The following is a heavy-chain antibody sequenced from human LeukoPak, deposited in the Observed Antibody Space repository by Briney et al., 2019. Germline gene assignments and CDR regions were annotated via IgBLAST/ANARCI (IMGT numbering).Heavy chain of an antibody. D-gene: IGHD4-17*01. CDR3: ARENDYGDYSFTLFDY. V-gene: IGHV1-2*02. CDR2: INPNSGGT. J-gene: IGHJ4*02. CDR1: GYTFTGYY. Sequence: ASVKVSCKASGYTFTGYYMHWVRQAPGQGLEWMGWINPNSGGTNYAQKFQGRVTMTRDTSFSTAYMELSRLRSDDTAVYYCARENDYGDYSFTLFDYWGQGTLVTVSS.